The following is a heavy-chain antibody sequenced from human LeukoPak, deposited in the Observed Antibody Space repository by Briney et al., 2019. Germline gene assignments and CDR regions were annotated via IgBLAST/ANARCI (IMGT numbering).Heavy chain of an antibody. V-gene: IGHV3-9*01. Sequence: GGSLRLSCAASGFTFFVYAMHWVRHAPGKGLWWVSGISWTSGIIDYADSVRGRFTISRDNAKNSLSLQMNSLRAQNTALFYCAKALPMSPFDYWRQGTLVSVSS. D-gene: IGHD3-10*02. CDR3: AKALPMSPFDY. CDR2: ISWTSGII. CDR1: GFTFFVYA. J-gene: IGHJ4*02.